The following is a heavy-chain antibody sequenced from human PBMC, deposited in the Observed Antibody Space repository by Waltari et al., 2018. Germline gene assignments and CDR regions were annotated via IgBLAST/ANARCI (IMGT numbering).Heavy chain of an antibody. D-gene: IGHD5-12*01. CDR1: GGSISSGSYY. CDR2: IYTSGST. Sequence: QVQLQESGPGLVKPSQTLSLTCTVSGGSISSGSYYWSWIRQPAGKGLEWIGRIYTSGSTNYNPSLKRRVTISVDTSKNQFSLKLSSVTAADTAVYYCARDLGGYDPFDYWGQGTLVTVSS. CDR3: ARDLGGYDPFDY. V-gene: IGHV4-61*02. J-gene: IGHJ4*02.